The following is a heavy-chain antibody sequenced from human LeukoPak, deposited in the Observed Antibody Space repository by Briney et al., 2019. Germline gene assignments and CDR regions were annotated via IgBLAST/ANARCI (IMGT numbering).Heavy chain of an antibody. CDR3: AREGRSSYSSGWYFY. J-gene: IGHJ4*02. CDR2: IIPIFGTA. V-gene: IGHV1-69*05. CDR1: GGTFSSYA. D-gene: IGHD6-19*01. Sequence: VASVKVSCKASGGTFSSYAISWVRQAPGQGLEWMGGIIPIFGTANYAQKFQGRVTITTDESTSTAYMELSSLRSEDTAVYYCAREGRSSYSSGWYFYWGQGTLVTVSS.